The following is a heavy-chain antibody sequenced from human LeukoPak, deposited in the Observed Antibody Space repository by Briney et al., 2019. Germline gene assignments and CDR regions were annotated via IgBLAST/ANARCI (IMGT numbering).Heavy chain of an antibody. CDR2: IYSGGSP. V-gene: IGHV3-53*01. CDR3: ARGPSRYCSSTSCYTIDY. J-gene: IGHJ4*02. D-gene: IGHD2-2*02. CDR1: GFNVRSNY. Sequence: GGSLRLSCAASGFNVRSNYMSWVRQAPGKGLEWVSVIYSGGSPYYADSVKGRFTISRDNSKNTLYLQMNSLRAEDTAVYYCARGPSRYCSSTSCYTIDYWGQGTLVTVSS.